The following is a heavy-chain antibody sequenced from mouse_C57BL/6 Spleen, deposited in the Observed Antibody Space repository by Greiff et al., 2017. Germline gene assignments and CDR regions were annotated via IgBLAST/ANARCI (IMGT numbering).Heavy chain of an antibody. CDR1: GYTFTDYE. V-gene: IGHV1-15*01. D-gene: IGHD2-2*01. CDR2: IDPETGGT. J-gene: IGHJ3*01. Sequence: QVQLQQSGAELVRPGASVTLSCKASGYTFTDYEMHWVKQTPVHGLEWIGAIDPETGGTAYNQKFKGKAILTADKSSSTAYMELRSLTSEDSAVYYCTRYDGYDEAWFAYWGQGTLVTVSA. CDR3: TRYDGYDEAWFAY.